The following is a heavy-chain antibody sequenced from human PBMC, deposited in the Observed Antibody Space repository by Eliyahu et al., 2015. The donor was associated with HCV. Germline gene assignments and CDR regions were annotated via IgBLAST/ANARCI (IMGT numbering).Heavy chain of an antibody. CDR1: GFTXDDYG. D-gene: IGHD3-10*01. V-gene: IGHV3-9*01. CDR3: AKVLRGLSYYSSAMDV. Sequence: EVQLVESGGGLVQPGXSLRXXCAASGFTXDDYGMPWVRQAPGKGLEWVSGISWNSGSIGYADSVKGRFTISRDNANNFLYLQMISLRAEDTALYYCAKVLRGLSYYSSAMDVWGQGTTVIVS. CDR2: ISWNSGSI. J-gene: IGHJ6*02.